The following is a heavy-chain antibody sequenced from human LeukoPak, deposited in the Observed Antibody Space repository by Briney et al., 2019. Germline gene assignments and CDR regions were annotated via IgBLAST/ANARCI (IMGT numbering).Heavy chain of an antibody. CDR1: GGTFSSYA. CDR3: ARGGDDSSGSSDAFDI. CDR2: IIPMFGTS. D-gene: IGHD3-22*01. J-gene: IGHJ3*02. Sequence: GASVKVSCKASGGTFSSYAISWVRQAPGQGLEWMGGIIPMFGTSNYAQKFQGRVTITADKSTSTAYMELSSLRSEDTAVYYCARGGDDSSGSSDAFDIWGQGTMVTVSS. V-gene: IGHV1-69*06.